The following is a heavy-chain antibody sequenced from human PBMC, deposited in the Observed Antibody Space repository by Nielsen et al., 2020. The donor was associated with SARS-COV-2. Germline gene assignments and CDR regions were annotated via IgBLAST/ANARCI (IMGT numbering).Heavy chain of an antibody. CDR1: GYTLTELS. D-gene: IGHD3-16*01. CDR2: FDPEDGET. J-gene: IGHJ4*02. CDR3: ATDLPALKGYDYGH. V-gene: IGHV1-24*01. Sequence: ASVKVSCKVSGYTLTELSMHWVRQAPGKGLEWMGGFDPEDGETIYAQKFQGRVTMTEDTSTDTAYMELSSLRSEDTAVYYCATDLPALKGYDYGHWGQGTLVTVSS.